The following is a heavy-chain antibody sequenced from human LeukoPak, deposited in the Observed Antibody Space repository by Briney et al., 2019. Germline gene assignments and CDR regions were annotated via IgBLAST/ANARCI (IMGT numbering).Heavy chain of an antibody. D-gene: IGHD3-3*01. V-gene: IGHV4-39*01. J-gene: IGHJ5*02. CDR2: IYYSGST. Sequence: SETLSLTCTVSGGSISSSSYYWGWIRQPPGKGLEWIGSIYYSGSTYYNPSLKSRVTISVDTSKNQFSLKLSSVTAADTAVYYCARHEAFLRGYYSPPWWFDPWGQGSLVNVSS. CDR3: ARHEAFLRGYYSPPWWFDP. CDR1: GGSISSSSYY.